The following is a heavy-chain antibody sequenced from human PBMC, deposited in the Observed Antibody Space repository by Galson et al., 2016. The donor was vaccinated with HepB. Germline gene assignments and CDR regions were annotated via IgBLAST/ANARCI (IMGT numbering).Heavy chain of an antibody. J-gene: IGHJ4*02. D-gene: IGHD1-26*01. V-gene: IGHV4-34*01. CDR1: GGSLSGYY. Sequence: SETLSLTCAVYGGSLSGYYWSWIRQPPGKGLEWIGEINRSGSPNYNPSLKSRVAISLDMSRKQFFLKVRSVSAADTAVYFCARDLEGVCSGTDCPPTSDRDYWGQGVLVTVST. CDR3: ARDLEGVCSGTDCPPTSDRDY. CDR2: INRSGSP.